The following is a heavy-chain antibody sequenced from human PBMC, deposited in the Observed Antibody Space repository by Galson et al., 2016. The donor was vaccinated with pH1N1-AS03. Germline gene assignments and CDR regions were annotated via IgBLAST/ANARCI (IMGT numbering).Heavy chain of an antibody. CDR2: IYYTGST. D-gene: IGHD5-18*01. CDR3: ARRRGFSSDYYGLDV. V-gene: IGHV4-39*01. Sequence: ETLSLTCIVSGGSISTSSYYWGWIRQPPGKGLEWIANIYYTGSTYYNPSLKSRVTISVDTSKNQFSLKLNSVTAADTALCYCARRRGFSSDYYGLDVWGQGTTVTVSS. J-gene: IGHJ6*02. CDR1: GGSISTSSYY.